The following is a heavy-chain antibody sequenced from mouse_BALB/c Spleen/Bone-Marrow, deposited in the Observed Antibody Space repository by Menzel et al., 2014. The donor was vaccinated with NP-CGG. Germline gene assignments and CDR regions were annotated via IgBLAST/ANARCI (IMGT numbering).Heavy chain of an antibody. CDR3: ARWLLQYFDV. CDR2: INPSNGRT. D-gene: IGHD2-3*01. Sequence: QVQLQQSGAELVKPGASVKLPCKASGYTFTRYWMHWVKQRPGQGLEWIGEINPSNGRTNYNEKFKSKATLTVDKSSNTAYMQLSSLTSEDSAVYYCARWLLQYFDVWGAGTTVTVSS. CDR1: GYTFTRYW. V-gene: IGHV1S81*02. J-gene: IGHJ1*01.